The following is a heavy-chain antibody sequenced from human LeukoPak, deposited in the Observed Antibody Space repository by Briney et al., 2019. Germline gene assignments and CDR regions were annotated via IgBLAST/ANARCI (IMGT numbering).Heavy chain of an antibody. CDR1: GGTFSSYA. CDR2: IIPIFGTA. Sequence: GASVKVSCKASGGTFSSYAISWVRQAPGQGLEWMGGIIPIFGTANYAQKFQGRVTITTDESTSTAYMELSSLRSEDTAVYYRARGQTNLITIFGVVISAGGYMDVWGKGTTVTVSS. D-gene: IGHD3-3*01. J-gene: IGHJ6*03. CDR3: ARGQTNLITIFGVVISAGGYMDV. V-gene: IGHV1-69*05.